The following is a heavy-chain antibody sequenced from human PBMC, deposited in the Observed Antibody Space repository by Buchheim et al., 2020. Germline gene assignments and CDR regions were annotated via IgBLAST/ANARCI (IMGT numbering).Heavy chain of an antibody. Sequence: EVQLVESGGGLVQPGGSLRLSCAASGFTFSHYEMNWVRQAPGKGLEWVSYISSSGSTIYYADSVKGRFTLSRDNAKHSLFLQRNSLRAEDTAVYYCASHPTTVTTTVYDFWGQGTL. D-gene: IGHD4-17*01. J-gene: IGHJ4*02. CDR1: GFTFSHYE. CDR3: ASHPTTVTTTVYDF. V-gene: IGHV3-48*03. CDR2: ISSSGSTI.